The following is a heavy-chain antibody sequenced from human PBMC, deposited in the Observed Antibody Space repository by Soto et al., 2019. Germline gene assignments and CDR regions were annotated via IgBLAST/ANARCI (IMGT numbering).Heavy chain of an antibody. J-gene: IGHJ6*01. CDR1: GYTFTSYP. V-gene: IGHV1-18*01. D-gene: IGHD5-18*01. Sequence: APVKCSINASGYTFTSYPISRVRHAPGQGRDSIVCINTYNGNRKYEQKVQGRVTVTTDASTRTVYMELRSLRWVDTAVYFCVRDRQTAMEDSSHYYFGMDVWGQ. CDR2: INTYNGNR. CDR3: VRDRQTAMEDSSHYYFGMDV.